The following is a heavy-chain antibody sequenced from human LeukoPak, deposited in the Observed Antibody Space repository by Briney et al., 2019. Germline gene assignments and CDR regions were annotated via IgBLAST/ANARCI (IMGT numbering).Heavy chain of an antibody. CDR1: GFTFSSYS. J-gene: IGHJ6*02. D-gene: IGHD6-6*01. CDR2: ISSSSSYI. Sequence: GGSLRLSCAASGFTFSSYSMNWVRQAPGKGLEWVSSISSSSSYIYYADSVKGRFTISRDNARTSLYLQMNSLRAEDTAVYYCARDKAQDSVYYGMDVWGQGTTVTVSS. V-gene: IGHV3-21*06. CDR3: ARDKAQDSVYYGMDV.